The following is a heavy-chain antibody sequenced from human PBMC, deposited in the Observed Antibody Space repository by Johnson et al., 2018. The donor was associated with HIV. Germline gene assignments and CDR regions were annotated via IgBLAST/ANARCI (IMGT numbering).Heavy chain of an antibody. D-gene: IGHD1-1*01. V-gene: IGHV3-66*01. CDR1: GFTFDDYG. Sequence: MQLVESGGGVVRPGGSLRLSCAASGFTFDDYGMSWVRQAPGKGLEWVSVIYSGGDTYYADSMRGRLTISRDNSKNTVYLQMDSLRGEDTAVYYCARAGQRYTLTTRPGSFDIWGQGTMVTVAS. J-gene: IGHJ3*02. CDR3: ARAGQRYTLTTRPGSFDI. CDR2: IYSGGDT.